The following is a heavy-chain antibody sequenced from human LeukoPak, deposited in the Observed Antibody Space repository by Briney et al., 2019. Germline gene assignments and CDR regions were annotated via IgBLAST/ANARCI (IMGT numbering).Heavy chain of an antibody. V-gene: IGHV3-64D*06. CDR3: VIQYSGSYQAFDI. J-gene: IGHJ3*02. CDR1: GFTFSTNS. D-gene: IGHD1-26*01. CDR2: ITSNGGST. Sequence: QPGGSLRLSCSASGFTFSTNSMHWVRQAPGKGLEFVSAITSNGGSTYYADSVKGRFTISRDNSKNTLYLQMSSLRAEDTAVYYCVIQYSGSYQAFDIWGQGTMVTVSS.